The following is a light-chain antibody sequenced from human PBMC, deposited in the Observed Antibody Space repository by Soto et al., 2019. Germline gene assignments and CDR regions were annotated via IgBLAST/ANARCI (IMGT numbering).Light chain of an antibody. CDR2: GAS. J-gene: IGKJ5*01. Sequence: EILTTQSPATLSVSPGERATLSCRASQSVSSNLAWYQQKPGQAPRLLIYGASTRATGIPARFSGSGSGTEFTLTIRSLQSEDFAVYYCKQYNNWLITFGQGTRVDI. CDR3: KQYNNWLIT. CDR1: QSVSSN. V-gene: IGKV3-15*01.